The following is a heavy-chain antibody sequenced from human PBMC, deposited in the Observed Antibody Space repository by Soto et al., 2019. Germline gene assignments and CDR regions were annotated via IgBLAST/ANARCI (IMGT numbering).Heavy chain of an antibody. D-gene: IGHD3-9*01. J-gene: IGHJ4*02. V-gene: IGHV3-23*01. CDR3: AKDHDILTGYYSSYGYYFDT. CDR2: ISGGGGMT. CDR1: GFSFSTFA. Sequence: GGSLRLSCAASGFSFSTFAMSCVRQAPGKGLEWVSGISGGGGMTDYSDPVKGRFTISRDNSENTLYLQMNSLRVEDTAVYYCAKDHDILTGYYSSYGYYFDTWGRGILVTVSS.